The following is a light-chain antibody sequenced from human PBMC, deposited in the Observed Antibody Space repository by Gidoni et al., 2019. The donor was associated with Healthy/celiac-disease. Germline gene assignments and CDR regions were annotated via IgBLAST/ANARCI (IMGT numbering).Light chain of an antibody. CDR1: QSISSW. J-gene: IGKJ3*01. CDR3: QQYNSYSFT. CDR2: KAS. V-gene: IGKV1-5*03. Sequence: DIQMTHSPSTLSASVGDRVTITCRASQSISSWLDWYQQKPGKDPKLMIYKASSLESGVPSRFSGSGSGTEFTLTIRSLQTDDFATYYCQQYNSYSFTFGPGTKVDIK.